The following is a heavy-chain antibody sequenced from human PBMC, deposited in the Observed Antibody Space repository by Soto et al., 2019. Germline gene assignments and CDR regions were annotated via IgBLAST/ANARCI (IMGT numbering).Heavy chain of an antibody. D-gene: IGHD2-2*01. CDR2: INPSGGST. CDR3: ARDPLPCTSCPATNYYGMDV. CDR1: GYTFTSYY. V-gene: IGHV1-46*01. J-gene: IGHJ6*02. Sequence: QVQLVQSWAEVKKPGASVKVSFKASGYTFTSYYMHWVRQAPGQGLEWMGIINPSGGSTSYAQKFQGRVTMTRDTSTSTVYMELSSLRSEDTAVYYCARDPLPCTSCPATNYYGMDVWGQGTTVTVSS.